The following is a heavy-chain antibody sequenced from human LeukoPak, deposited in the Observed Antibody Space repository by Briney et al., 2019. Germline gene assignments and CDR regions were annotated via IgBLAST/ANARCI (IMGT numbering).Heavy chain of an antibody. Sequence: PSETLSLTCAVSGGSISRSNWCIWVRQPPGKGLEWIGEIYQSGSTNYNPSLKSRVTISVDKSKNQFSLKLSSVTAADTAVYYCARGGSGYIYYFDYWGQGTPVTVSS. CDR2: IYQSGST. CDR3: ARGGSGYIYYFDY. V-gene: IGHV4-4*02. D-gene: IGHD3-22*01. J-gene: IGHJ4*02. CDR1: GGSISRSNW.